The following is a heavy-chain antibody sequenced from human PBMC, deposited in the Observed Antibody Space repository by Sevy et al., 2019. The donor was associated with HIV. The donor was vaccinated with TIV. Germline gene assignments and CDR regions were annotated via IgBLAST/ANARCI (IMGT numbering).Heavy chain of an antibody. Sequence: ASVKVSCKASGGTFSSYAISWVRQAPGQGLEWMGGIIPIFGTANYAQTFQGRVTITADKSTSTAYMELSSLRSEDTAVYYCARGRRETLGYFDYWGQGTLVTVSS. CDR2: IIPIFGTA. D-gene: IGHD7-27*01. CDR1: GGTFSSYA. V-gene: IGHV1-69*06. CDR3: ARGRRETLGYFDY. J-gene: IGHJ4*02.